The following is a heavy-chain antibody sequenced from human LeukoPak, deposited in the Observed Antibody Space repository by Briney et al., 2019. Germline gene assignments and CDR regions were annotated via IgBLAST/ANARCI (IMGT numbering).Heavy chain of an antibody. CDR2: IKKDGSEK. V-gene: IGHV3-7*01. CDR1: GFTFNSYW. Sequence: GGSLRLSCAASGFTFNSYWMSWVRQAPGKGLEWVANIKKDGSEKYYVDSVKGRFTISRDNAKNSLYLQMNSLRAEDTAVYYCARVSGAYYYDYGMDVWGQGTTVTVSS. J-gene: IGHJ6*02. CDR3: ARVSGAYYYDYGMDV. D-gene: IGHD6-25*01.